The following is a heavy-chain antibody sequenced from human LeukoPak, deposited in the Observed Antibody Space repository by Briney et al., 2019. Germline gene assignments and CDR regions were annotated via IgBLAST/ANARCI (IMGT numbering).Heavy chain of an antibody. V-gene: IGHV1-2*02. CDR1: GYTFTGYY. J-gene: IGHJ3*02. CDR3: ARYDLAHDAFDI. CDR2: INPNSGGT. Sequence: ASVKVSCKASGYTFTGYYMHWVRQAPGQGLEWMGWINPNSGGTNYAQKFQGRVTMTRDTSISTAYMELSRLRSDDTAVYYCARYDLAHDAFDIWGQGTMVTVSS. D-gene: IGHD1-1*01.